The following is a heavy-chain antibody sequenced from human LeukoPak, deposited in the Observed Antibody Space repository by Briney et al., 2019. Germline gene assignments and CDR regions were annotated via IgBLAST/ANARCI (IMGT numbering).Heavy chain of an antibody. D-gene: IGHD6-13*01. J-gene: IGHJ4*02. CDR3: AREGLAAAGTNFDY. CDR2: ISYDGSSK. Sequence: GGSLRLSCAASGFTFSSYAMHWVRQAPGKGLEWVAVISYDGSSKYYADSVKGRFTISRDNSKNTLYLQMSSLRAEDTAVYYCAREGLAAAGTNFDYWGQGTLVTVSS. V-gene: IGHV3-30*04. CDR1: GFTFSSYA.